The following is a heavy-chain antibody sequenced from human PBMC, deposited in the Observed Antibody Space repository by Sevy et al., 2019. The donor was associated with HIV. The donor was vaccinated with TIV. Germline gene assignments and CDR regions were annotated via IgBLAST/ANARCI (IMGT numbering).Heavy chain of an antibody. CDR1: GYTFTNYA. J-gene: IGHJ6*02. D-gene: IGHD2-15*01. V-gene: IGHV7-4-1*02. Sequence: ASVKVSCKASGYTFTNYAMNWVRQAPGQGLEWMVWINTNTGNPTYAQGFTGRFVFSLDTSVSTAYLQISSLKAEDTAVYYCARRLLPTPYGMDVWGRGTTVTVSS. CDR3: ARRLLPTPYGMDV. CDR2: INTNTGNP.